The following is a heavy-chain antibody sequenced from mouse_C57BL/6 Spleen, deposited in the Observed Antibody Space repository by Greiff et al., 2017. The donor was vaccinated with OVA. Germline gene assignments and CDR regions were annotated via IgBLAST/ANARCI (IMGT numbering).Heavy chain of an antibody. CDR1: GFTFSSYA. J-gene: IGHJ1*03. CDR2: ISSGGDYI. V-gene: IGHV5-9-1*02. CDR3: TRDGGGLWYFDV. Sequence: EVKLMESGEGLVKPGGSLKLSCAASGFTFSSYAMSWVRQTPEKRLEWVAYISSGGDYIYYADTVKGRFTISRDTARNTVYLQMSSLKAEDTAMYYCTRDGGGLWYFDVWGTGTTVTVSS. D-gene: IGHD2-3*01.